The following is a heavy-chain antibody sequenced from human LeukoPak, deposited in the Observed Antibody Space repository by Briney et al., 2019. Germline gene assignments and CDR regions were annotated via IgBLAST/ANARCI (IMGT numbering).Heavy chain of an antibody. CDR3: ARAPRGTMIVVAIHPFDY. Sequence: SETLSLICTVSGYSISSGYYWGWIRRPPGKGLEWIGSIYHSGSTYYNPSLKSRVTISVDTSKNQFSLKLSSVTAADTAVYYCARAPRGTMIVVAIHPFDYWGQGTLVTVSS. V-gene: IGHV4-38-2*02. CDR1: GYSISSGYY. D-gene: IGHD3-22*01. J-gene: IGHJ4*02. CDR2: IYHSGST.